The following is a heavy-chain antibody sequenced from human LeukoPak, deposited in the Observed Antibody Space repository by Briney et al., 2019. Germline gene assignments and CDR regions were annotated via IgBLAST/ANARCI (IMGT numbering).Heavy chain of an antibody. CDR2: INHFRST. V-gene: IGHV4-34*01. D-gene: IGHD3-22*01. CDR1: DGSFSGYS. Sequence: SETLSLTCAVYDGSFSGYSWSWIRQPPGKGLEWIGEINHFRSTNYNPSLKSRVTISVDTSKNQFSLKLSSVTAADTAVYYCVRPSSSDYLDAFDIWGQGTMVTVSS. CDR3: VRPSSSDYLDAFDI. J-gene: IGHJ3*02.